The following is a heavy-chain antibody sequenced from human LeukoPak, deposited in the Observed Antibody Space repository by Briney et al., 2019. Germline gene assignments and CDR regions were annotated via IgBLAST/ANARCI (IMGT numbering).Heavy chain of an antibody. V-gene: IGHV1-2*02. CDR1: GYTFTGYY. D-gene: IGHD6-6*01. J-gene: IGHJ4*02. CDR2: VNPNSGGT. CDR3: ARDREYRSSSYPLDY. Sequence: GASVKLSCKASGYTFTGYYMHWVRQAPGQGLEWMGWVNPNSGGTNFARKFQGRVTMTRDTSISTAYMELSRLRSDDTAVYFCARDREYRSSSYPLDYWGQGTLVAVSS.